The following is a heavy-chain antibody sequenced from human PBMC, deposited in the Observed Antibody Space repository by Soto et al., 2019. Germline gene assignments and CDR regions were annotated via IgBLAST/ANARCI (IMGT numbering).Heavy chain of an antibody. CDR3: ARRYYYDSSGYYYDDPFDY. D-gene: IGHD3-22*01. J-gene: IGHJ4*02. CDR2: ISSSSSTI. V-gene: IGHV3-48*01. Sequence: PGGSLRLSCAASGFTFSSYSMNWVRQAPGKGLEWVSYISSSSSTIYYADSVKGRFTISRDNAKNSLYLQMNSLRAEDTAVYYCARRYYYDSSGYYYDDPFDYWGQGILVTVSS. CDR1: GFTFSSYS.